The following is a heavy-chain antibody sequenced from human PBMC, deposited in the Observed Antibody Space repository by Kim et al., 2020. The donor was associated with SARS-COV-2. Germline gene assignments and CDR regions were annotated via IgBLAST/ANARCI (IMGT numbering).Heavy chain of an antibody. CDR3: ARDYGDYWFDP. D-gene: IGHD4-17*01. V-gene: IGHV4-39*02. Sequence: TYPGPALKGRFTLSVDTSKNQFSLKLSAVTAADTAVYYCARDYGDYWFDPWGQGTLVTVSS. J-gene: IGHJ5*02. CDR2: T.